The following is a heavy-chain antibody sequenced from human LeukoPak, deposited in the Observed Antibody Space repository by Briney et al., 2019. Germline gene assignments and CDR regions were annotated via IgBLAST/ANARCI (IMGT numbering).Heavy chain of an antibody. CDR2: IYYSGST. CDR1: GGSVSSGSYY. V-gene: IGHV4-61*01. D-gene: IGHD6-19*01. Sequence: PSETLSLTCTVSGGSVSSGSYYWSWIRQPPGKGLKWIGYIYYSGSTNYNPSLKSRVTISVDTSKNQFSLKLSSVTAADTAVYYCARDARYSSGWFGYWGQGTLVTVSS. J-gene: IGHJ5*01. CDR3: ARDARYSSGWFGY.